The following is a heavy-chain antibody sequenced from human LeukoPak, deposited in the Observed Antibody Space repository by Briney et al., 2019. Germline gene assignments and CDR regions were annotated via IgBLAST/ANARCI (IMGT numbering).Heavy chain of an antibody. CDR1: GFTFDDYA. V-gene: IGHV3-9*03. D-gene: IGHD1-26*01. Sequence: PGRSLRLSCAASGFTFDDYAMHWVRQAPGKGLEWVSGISWNSDSIGYADSVKGRFTISRDNAKNSLYLQMNSLRAEDMALYYCARDSGIVKTTVFDFWGQGTLVTVSS. CDR3: ARDSGIVKTTVFDF. CDR2: ISWNSDSI. J-gene: IGHJ4*02.